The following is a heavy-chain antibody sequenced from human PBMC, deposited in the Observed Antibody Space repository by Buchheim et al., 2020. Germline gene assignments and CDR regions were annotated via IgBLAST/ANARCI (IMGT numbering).Heavy chain of an antibody. CDR3: ARDRSGGGHDY. CDR1: GFTFSSYG. V-gene: IGHV3-30*03. D-gene: IGHD3-10*01. Sequence: QVQLVESGGGVVQPGRSLRLSCAASGFTFSSYGMHWVRQAPGKGLEWVAVISYDGSNKYYADSVKGRFTISRDNSKNTLYLQMNSLRAEDTAVYYCARDRSGGGHDYWGQGTL. CDR2: ISYDGSNK. J-gene: IGHJ4*02.